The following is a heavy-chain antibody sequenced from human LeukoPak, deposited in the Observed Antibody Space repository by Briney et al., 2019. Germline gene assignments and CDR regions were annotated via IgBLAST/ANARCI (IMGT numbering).Heavy chain of an antibody. D-gene: IGHD4-17*01. CDR1: GFTFSSYT. CDR2: ISSSSSTI. Sequence: GGSLRLSCAASGFTFSSYTMNWVRQAPGKGLEWVSYISSSSSTIYYADSVKGRFTISRDNAKNSLYLQMNSLRDEDTAVYYCARETGDEYMTTVIGGTGHFAYWGQGTLVTVSS. CDR3: ARETGDEYMTTVIGGTGHFAY. J-gene: IGHJ4*02. V-gene: IGHV3-48*02.